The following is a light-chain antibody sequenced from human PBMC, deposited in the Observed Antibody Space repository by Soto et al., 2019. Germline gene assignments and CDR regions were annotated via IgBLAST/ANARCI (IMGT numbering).Light chain of an antibody. CDR1: QTVLDSSNNKDC. V-gene: IGKV4-1*01. CDR2: WAS. Sequence: DILMSQSPDSLAVSMGERATLTFKSRQTVLDSSNNKDCLSWYQQKPGQPPKLLLYWASTREFGVPDRFSGSGSGTDFTLTISSLQTEDVAVYYCQQYYTTPRTFGHGTKVDIK. CDR3: QQYYTTPRT. J-gene: IGKJ1*01.